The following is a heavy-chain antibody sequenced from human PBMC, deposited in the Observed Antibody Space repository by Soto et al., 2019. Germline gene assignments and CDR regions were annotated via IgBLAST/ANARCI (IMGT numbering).Heavy chain of an antibody. D-gene: IGHD6-19*01. CDR3: ARHLGPPPYSSGWYAFDY. CDR1: GGSISSSSYY. J-gene: IGHJ4*02. V-gene: IGHV4-39*01. CDR2: IYYSGST. Sequence: PSETLSLTCTVSGGSISSSSYYWGWIRQPPGKGLEWIGSIYYSGSTYYKPSLKSRVTISVDTSKNQFSLKLSSVTAADTAVYYCARHLGPPPYSSGWYAFDYWGQGTLVTVSS.